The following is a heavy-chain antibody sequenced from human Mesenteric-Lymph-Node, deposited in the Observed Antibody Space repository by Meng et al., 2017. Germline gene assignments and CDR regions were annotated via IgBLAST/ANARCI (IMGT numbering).Heavy chain of an antibody. CDR2: ISGSGGIT. CDR3: ATVLYGYSSSWFRGGAFDI. Sequence: GGSLRLSCAASGFAFTTYAMSWVRQAPGKGLESVSAISGSGGITYYEDSVRGRFTISRDNSKNTLYLEISSLRAEDTALYYCATVLYGYSSSWFRGGAFDIWGQGTMVTVSS. J-gene: IGHJ3*02. V-gene: IGHV3-23*01. D-gene: IGHD6-13*01. CDR1: GFAFTTYA.